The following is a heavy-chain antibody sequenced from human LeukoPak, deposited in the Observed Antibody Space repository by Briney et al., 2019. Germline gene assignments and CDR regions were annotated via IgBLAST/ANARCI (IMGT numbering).Heavy chain of an antibody. CDR2: IYSGGST. V-gene: IGHV3-66*01. D-gene: IGHD2-15*01. CDR3: ARGAYCSGGSCYPYFDY. J-gene: IGHJ4*02. CDR1: GFRVSSNY. Sequence: GGSLRLSCAASGFRVSSNYMSWVRQAPGKGLEWVSVIYSGGSTYYADSVKGRFTISRDNSKNTLYLQMNSLRAEDTAVYYCARGAYCSGGSCYPYFDYWGQGTLVTVSS.